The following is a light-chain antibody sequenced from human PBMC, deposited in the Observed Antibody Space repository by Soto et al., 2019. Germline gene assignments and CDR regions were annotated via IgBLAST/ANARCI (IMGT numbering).Light chain of an antibody. J-gene: IGKJ1*01. Sequence: DIQMTQSPSSLSASVGDRVTITCLTSQCISTDLAWYQQKPGKVPNLLIYATSTLQSGVLSRFSGSGSGTDFTLTISSLQPEDVATYDSEKYNSAPWTFGQGTKVEIK. CDR1: QCISTD. CDR3: EKYNSAPWT. CDR2: ATS. V-gene: IGKV1-27*01.